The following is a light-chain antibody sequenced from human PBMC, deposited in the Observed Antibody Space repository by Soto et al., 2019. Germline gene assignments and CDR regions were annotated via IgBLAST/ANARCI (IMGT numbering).Light chain of an antibody. CDR2: KVS. CDR3: MQWTHWRIR. Sequence: DVVMTQSPLSLPVTLGQPASISCRSNQSLVHSDGIAYFSWFQQRPGRSPRRLIYKVSNRDSGVPARFSGSGSGTDFALKISRLEAEDVGVYYCMQWTHWRIRFGEGTRLEIK. V-gene: IGKV2-30*02. J-gene: IGKJ5*01. CDR1: QSLVHSDGIAY.